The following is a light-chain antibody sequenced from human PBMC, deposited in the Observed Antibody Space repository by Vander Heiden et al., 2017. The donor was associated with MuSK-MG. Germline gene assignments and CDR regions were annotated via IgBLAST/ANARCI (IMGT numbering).Light chain of an antibody. J-gene: IGKJ4*01. V-gene: IGKV3-20*01. CDR1: QSVSSSA. CDR3: QQDGSSQT. Sequence: ILLTQSPGTLSLSPGERATLFCRANQSVSSSALAWYQKKPGQPPRLLIYGASSRATGIPDRFSGSGSGTDFSLTISRLEPEDFAVYYCQQDGSSQTFGGGTRVEIK. CDR2: GAS.